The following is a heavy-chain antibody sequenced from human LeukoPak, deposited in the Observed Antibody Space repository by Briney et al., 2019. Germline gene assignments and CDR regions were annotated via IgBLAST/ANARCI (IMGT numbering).Heavy chain of an antibody. CDR3: AKDSYSSGWYYFDS. CDR2: ISGDGSST. Sequence: GGSLRLSCAASRFTFDDYGMHWVRQVPGKGLEWVSLISGDGSSTYYADSVKGRFTISRDNSKNSLYLQMNSLRTEDTALYYCAKDSYSSGWYYFDSWGQGTLVTVSS. CDR1: RFTFDDYG. J-gene: IGHJ4*02. V-gene: IGHV3-43*02. D-gene: IGHD6-19*01.